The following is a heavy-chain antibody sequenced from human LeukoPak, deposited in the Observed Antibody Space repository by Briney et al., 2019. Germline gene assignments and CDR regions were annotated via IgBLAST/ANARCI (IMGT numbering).Heavy chain of an antibody. CDR3: ARAVGANA. V-gene: IGHV3-48*03. Sequence: GGSLRLSCAASGLTFSSYSFHWVRKAPGKGLEWVSYISSSGGGIYYADSVKGRFTISRDNAKNSLYLQMNSLRAEDTAVYYCARAVGANAWGQGTLVTVSS. CDR1: GLTFSSYS. CDR2: ISSSGGGI. J-gene: IGHJ5*02. D-gene: IGHD1-26*01.